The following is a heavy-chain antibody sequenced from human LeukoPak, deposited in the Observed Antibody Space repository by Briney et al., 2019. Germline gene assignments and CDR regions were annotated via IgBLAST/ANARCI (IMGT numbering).Heavy chain of an antibody. D-gene: IGHD6-19*01. J-gene: IGHJ3*02. Sequence: GGSLRLSCAASGFTFSSYAMSWVRQAPGKGLEWVSAISGSGGSTYYADSVKGRFTISRDNSKNTLYLQMNSLRAEDTAVYYCAKWIIDSSGWPNDAFDIWGQGTMVTVSS. CDR2: ISGSGGST. CDR1: GFTFSSYA. CDR3: AKWIIDSSGWPNDAFDI. V-gene: IGHV3-23*01.